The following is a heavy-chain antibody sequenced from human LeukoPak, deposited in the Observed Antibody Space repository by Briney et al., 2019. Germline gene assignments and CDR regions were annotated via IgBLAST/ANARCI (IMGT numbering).Heavy chain of an antibody. CDR2: ISGGGGTR. CDR3: AREATTLDY. J-gene: IGHJ4*02. CDR1: GFTFSRFA. D-gene: IGHD2-15*01. V-gene: IGHV3-23*01. Sequence: GGSLRLSCAASGFTFSRFAMSWVRQAPGKGLEWVSLISGGGGTRNYADSVKGRFTISRDNAKNSLYLQMNSLRAEDTAVYYCAREATTLDYWGQGTLVTVSS.